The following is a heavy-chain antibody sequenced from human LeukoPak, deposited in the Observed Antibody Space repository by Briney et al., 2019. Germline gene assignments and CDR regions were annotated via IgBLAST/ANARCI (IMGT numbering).Heavy chain of an antibody. CDR3: AKVSRPDHSTYYYGDDAFDM. V-gene: IGHV1-2*02. Sequence: VASVTVSCKASRYTFTAYYIHWVRQAPGQRFEWLGWINANSGGTNYAQEFQGRVTMTRDTSISTAYMDLSRLTSDDTAVYYCAKVSRPDHSTYYYGDDAFDMWGQGTTVTVSS. CDR1: RYTFTAYY. J-gene: IGHJ3*02. D-gene: IGHD1-26*01. CDR2: INANSGGT.